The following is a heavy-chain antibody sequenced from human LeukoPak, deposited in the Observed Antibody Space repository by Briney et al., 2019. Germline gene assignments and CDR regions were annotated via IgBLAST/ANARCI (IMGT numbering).Heavy chain of an antibody. V-gene: IGHV4-34*01. J-gene: IGHJ4*02. D-gene: IGHD2-15*01. Sequence: KPSETLSLTCAVYGESLNSYYWSWVRQPPGEWLEWIGEIYESGTTEYNPSLKSRVTISMVPSKQQFSLSLSSVTAADTAVYYCARGAWATRLGSWGLGTPVIVSS. CDR3: ARGAWATRLGS. CDR2: IYESGTT. CDR1: GESLNSYY.